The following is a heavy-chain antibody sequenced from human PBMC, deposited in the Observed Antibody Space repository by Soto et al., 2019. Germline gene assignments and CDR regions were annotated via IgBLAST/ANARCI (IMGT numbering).Heavy chain of an antibody. Sequence: GGSLRLSCTASGFMFGSYWMTWVRHVPGKGLQWVANIKRDGSEQYYVDFVKGRFTISRDNADNSVFLDMNNLRVDDTATYYCARVRATDYEIDYWGQGALVTVSS. J-gene: IGHJ4*02. CDR3: ARVRATDYEIDY. V-gene: IGHV3-7*03. CDR1: GFMFGSYW. D-gene: IGHD4-17*01. CDR2: IKRDGSEQ.